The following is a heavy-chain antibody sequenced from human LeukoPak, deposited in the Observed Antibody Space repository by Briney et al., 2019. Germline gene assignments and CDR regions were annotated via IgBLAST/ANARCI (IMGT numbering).Heavy chain of an antibody. J-gene: IGHJ3*02. CDR2: ISYDGSNK. V-gene: IGHV3-30-3*01. CDR1: GFTFSSYA. CDR3: AGRFGHCSSTSCLTVHFDI. Sequence: GGSLRLSCAASGFTFSSYAMHWVRQAPGKGLEWVAVISYDGSNKYYADSVKGRFTISRDNSKNTLYLQMNSLRAEDTAVYYCAGRFGHCSSTSCLTVHFDIWGQGTMVTVSS. D-gene: IGHD2-2*01.